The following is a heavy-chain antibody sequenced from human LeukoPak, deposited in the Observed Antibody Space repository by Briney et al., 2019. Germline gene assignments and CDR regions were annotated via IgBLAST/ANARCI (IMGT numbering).Heavy chain of an antibody. CDR2: ISYDGSNE. CDR3: ARGLTGYYFDY. J-gene: IGHJ4*02. Sequence: SGGSLRLSCAASGFTFSSYAMHWVRQAPGKGLEWVAVISYDGSNEYYADSVKGRFTISRDNSRNTLYLQINSLRAEDTAVYYCARGLTGYYFDYWGQGTLVTVSS. V-gene: IGHV3-30-3*01. D-gene: IGHD3-9*01. CDR1: GFTFSSYA.